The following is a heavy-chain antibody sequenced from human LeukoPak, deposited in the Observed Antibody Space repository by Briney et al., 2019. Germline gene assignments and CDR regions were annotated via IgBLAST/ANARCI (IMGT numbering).Heavy chain of an antibody. CDR3: ARDRDFLGSGWSNSFDY. J-gene: IGHJ4*02. Sequence: GGSLRLSCAASGFIVSNNYMSWVRQAPGKGLEWVSVIYPDGRTYYADSVKGRFTISRDNPKNTLYLQMNSLRAEDTAVYYCARDRDFLGSGWSNSFDYWGQGTLVAVSS. CDR2: IYPDGRT. D-gene: IGHD6-19*01. V-gene: IGHV3-53*01. CDR1: GFIVSNNY.